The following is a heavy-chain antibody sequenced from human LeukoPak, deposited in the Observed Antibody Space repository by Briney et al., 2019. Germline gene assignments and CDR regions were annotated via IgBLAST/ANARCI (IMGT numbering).Heavy chain of an antibody. CDR2: IYHSGST. D-gene: IGHD6-6*01. Sequence: SETLSLTCTVSGYSISSGYYWGWIRQPPGKGLEWIGSIYHSGSTYYNPSLKSRVTISVDTSKNQFSLKLSSVTAADTAVYYCARVIPYSSSSGAFDYWGQGTLVTVSS. J-gene: IGHJ4*02. CDR1: GYSISSGYY. V-gene: IGHV4-38-2*02. CDR3: ARVIPYSSSSGAFDY.